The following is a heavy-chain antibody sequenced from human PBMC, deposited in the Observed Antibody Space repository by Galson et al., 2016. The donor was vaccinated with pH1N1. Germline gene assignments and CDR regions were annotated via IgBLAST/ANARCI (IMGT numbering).Heavy chain of an antibody. CDR3: ARVSSSPPEGNYYMDV. V-gene: IGHV4-4*07. J-gene: IGHJ6*03. CDR1: GGSISSYY. Sequence: TLSLTCTVSGGSISSYYWSWIRQPAGKGLECIGRIYTSGSTNYNPSLKSRVTMSVDTSKNQFSLNLSSVTAADTAVYYCARVSSSPPEGNYYMDVWGKGTTVTVSS. D-gene: IGHD6-13*01. CDR2: IYTSGST.